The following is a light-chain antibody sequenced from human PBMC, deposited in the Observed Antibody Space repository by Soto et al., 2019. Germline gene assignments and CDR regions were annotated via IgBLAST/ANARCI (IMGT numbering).Light chain of an antibody. CDR1: QSVSSSY. Sequence: EIVLTQSPGTLSLSPGERATLSCRASQSVSSSYLVWYQQKPGQAPRLLIYDASSRATGIPDRFSGSGSGTDFSLTISRLEPEDFAVYYCQQYGNLPITFGGGTKVEIK. CDR2: DAS. J-gene: IGKJ4*01. V-gene: IGKV3-20*01. CDR3: QQYGNLPIT.